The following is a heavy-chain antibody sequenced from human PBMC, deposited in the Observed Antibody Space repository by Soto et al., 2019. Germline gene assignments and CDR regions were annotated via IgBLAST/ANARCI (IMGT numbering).Heavy chain of an antibody. CDR1: GGSISSGGYS. D-gene: IGHD6-6*01. J-gene: IGHJ5*02. CDR3: ARVSSSSGGNWFDP. V-gene: IGHV4-30-2*01. Sequence: PSETLSLTCAVSGGSISSGGYSWSWIRQPPGKGLEWIEYIYHSGSTYYNPSLKSRVTISVDRSKNQFSLKLSSVTAADTAVYYCARVSSSSGGNWFDPWGQGTLVTVSS. CDR2: IYHSGST.